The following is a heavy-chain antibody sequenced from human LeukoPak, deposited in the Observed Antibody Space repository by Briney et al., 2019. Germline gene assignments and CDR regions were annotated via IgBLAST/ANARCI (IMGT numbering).Heavy chain of an antibody. CDR3: ARARGTTPNYFDS. Sequence: TGGTLRLSCAASGLTFSGYGMHWVRQAPGKGLEWVAHIWYHGSKKFYADSVRGRFTISRDNSKNTLSLQMNSLRAEDTAVYYCARARGTTPNYFDSWGQGTLVTVSS. V-gene: IGHV3-33*08. J-gene: IGHJ4*02. CDR2: IWYHGSKK. CDR1: GLTFSGYG. D-gene: IGHD3-16*01.